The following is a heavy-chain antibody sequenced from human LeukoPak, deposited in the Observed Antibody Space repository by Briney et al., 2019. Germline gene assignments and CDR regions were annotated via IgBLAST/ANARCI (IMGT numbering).Heavy chain of an antibody. Sequence: SETLSLTCTVSGDSISSSSYYWGWIRQPPGKGLEWIGSIFHSGSTYYNPSLKSRVTISVDASKNQFSLKLTSVTAADTAVYYCARGSYGQYYYYYMDVWGKGTTVTVSS. D-gene: IGHD3-16*01. CDR1: GDSISSSSYY. J-gene: IGHJ6*03. V-gene: IGHV4-39*01. CDR2: IFHSGST. CDR3: ARGSYGQYYYYYMDV.